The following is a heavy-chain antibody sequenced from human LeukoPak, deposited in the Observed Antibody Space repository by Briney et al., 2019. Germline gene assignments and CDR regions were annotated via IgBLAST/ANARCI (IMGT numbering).Heavy chain of an antibody. Sequence: PGGSLRLSCTASGFTFSSYAMSWVRQAPGKGLEWVSAISGSGGSTYYADSVKGRFTISRDNSKNTLYLQMNSLRAEDTAVYYCAKRGYYYDSSGPNDGAFDIWGQGTMVTVSS. J-gene: IGHJ3*02. D-gene: IGHD3-22*01. CDR1: GFTFSSYA. CDR3: AKRGYYYDSSGPNDGAFDI. CDR2: ISGSGGST. V-gene: IGHV3-23*01.